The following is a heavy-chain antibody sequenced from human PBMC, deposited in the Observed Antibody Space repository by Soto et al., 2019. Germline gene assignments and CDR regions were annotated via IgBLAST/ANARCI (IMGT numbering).Heavy chain of an antibody. CDR1: GFTFGDYA. CDR2: IRSKAYGGTT. Sequence: GGSLRLSCTASGFTFGDYAMSWFRQAPGKGLEWVGFIRSKAYGGTTEYAASVKGRFTISRDDSKSIAYLQMNSLKTEDTAVYYCTREDIVVVVAANRHWGQGTLVTVSS. J-gene: IGHJ1*01. CDR3: TREDIVVVVAANRH. V-gene: IGHV3-49*03. D-gene: IGHD2-15*01.